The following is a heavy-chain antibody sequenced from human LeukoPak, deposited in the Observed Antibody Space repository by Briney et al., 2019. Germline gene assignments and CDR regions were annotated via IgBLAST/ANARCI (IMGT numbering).Heavy chain of an antibody. CDR1: GFTFSSYD. CDR3: AKEGSNGDFDY. Sequence: GGSLRLSCAASGFTFSSYDMHWVRQAPGKGLEWVTVISYDGSNKYYGDSVKGRFTISRDNSKNTLYPKMNSLRAEDTAVYYCAKEGSNGDFDYWGQGTLVTVSS. CDR2: ISYDGSNK. J-gene: IGHJ4*02. D-gene: IGHD1-26*01. V-gene: IGHV3-30*18.